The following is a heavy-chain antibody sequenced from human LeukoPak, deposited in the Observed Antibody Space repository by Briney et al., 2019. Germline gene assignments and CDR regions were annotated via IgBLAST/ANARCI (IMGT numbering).Heavy chain of an antibody. Sequence: SETLSLTCTVSGGSIRSSYYYWGWIRQPPGKGLEWIGEINHSGSTNYNPSLKSRVTISVDTSKNQFSLKLSSVTAADTAVYYCASGYYHYWGQGTLVTVSS. D-gene: IGHD3-22*01. CDR2: INHSGST. J-gene: IGHJ4*02. V-gene: IGHV4-39*07. CDR1: GGSIRSSYYY. CDR3: ASGYYHY.